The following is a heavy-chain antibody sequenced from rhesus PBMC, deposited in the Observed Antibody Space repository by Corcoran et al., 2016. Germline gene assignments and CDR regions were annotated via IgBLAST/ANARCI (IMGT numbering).Heavy chain of an antibody. Sequence: QLQLQESGPGLVKPSETLSLTCAVSGGSISSNYWSWIRQPPGKGLAWIGRISGSGGSTDYNPSLKSRVTISTDTSKNQFSLKLSSVTAADTAVYYCARDLGGSGWYWGYFDYWGQGVLVTVSS. CDR3: ARDLGGSGWYWGYFDY. CDR2: ISGSGGST. V-gene: IGHV4-173*01. J-gene: IGHJ4*01. D-gene: IGHD6-31*01. CDR1: GGSISSNY.